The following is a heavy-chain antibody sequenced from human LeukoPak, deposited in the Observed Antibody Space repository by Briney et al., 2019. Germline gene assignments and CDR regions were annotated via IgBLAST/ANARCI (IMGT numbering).Heavy chain of an antibody. J-gene: IGHJ4*02. CDR3: ARRSCSGGRCYYAY. D-gene: IGHD2-15*01. CDR1: GGSISSYY. Sequence: SETLSLTCTVSGGSISSYYWSWIRQPPGKGLGWIGSIYYSDSTNYNPSLMSRVTISVDTSKNQFSLKLSSVTAADTAVYYCARRSCSGGRCYYAYWGQGTLVTVSS. V-gene: IGHV4-59*08. CDR2: IYYSDST.